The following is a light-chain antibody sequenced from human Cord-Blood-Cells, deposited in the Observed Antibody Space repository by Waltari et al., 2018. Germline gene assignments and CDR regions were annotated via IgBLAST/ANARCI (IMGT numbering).Light chain of an antibody. CDR3: CSYAGSWV. Sequence: QSALPQPASVSGSPGQSIPTSRPGTSSDAGSYHLVSWYQQHPGKAPQLMIYEGRKRPSGVSNRFSGSKSGNTASLTISGLQAEDEADYCCCSYAGSWVFGGGTKLTVL. V-gene: IGLV2-23*01. CDR2: EGR. J-gene: IGLJ3*02. CDR1: SSDAGSYHL.